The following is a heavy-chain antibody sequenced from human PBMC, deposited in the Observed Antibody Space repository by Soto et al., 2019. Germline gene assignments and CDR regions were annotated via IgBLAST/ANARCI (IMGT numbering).Heavy chain of an antibody. CDR2: ISYDGSNK. D-gene: IGHD4-17*01. V-gene: IGHV3-30*18. J-gene: IGHJ5*02. CDR3: AKEATTVPSWFDP. CDR1: GFTFSSYG. Sequence: QVQLVESGGGVVQPGRSLRLSCAASGFTFSSYGMHWVRQAPGKGLEWVAVISYDGSNKYYADSVKGRFTISRDNSKNTLYLQMNSLRAEDTAVYYCAKEATTVPSWFDPWGQGTLVTVSS.